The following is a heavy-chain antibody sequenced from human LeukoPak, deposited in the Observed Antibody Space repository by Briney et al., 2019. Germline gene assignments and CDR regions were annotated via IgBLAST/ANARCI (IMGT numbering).Heavy chain of an antibody. D-gene: IGHD3-3*01. CDR3: ARSKYDFWSGFRPKAPFDY. V-gene: IGHV1-2*02. Sequence: ASVKVSCKVSGYTLTELSMHWVRQAPGQGLEWMGWINPNSGGTNYAQKFQGRVTMTRDTSISTAYMELSRLRSDDTAVYYCARSKYDFWSGFRPKAPFDYWGQGTLVTVSS. J-gene: IGHJ4*02. CDR1: GYTLTELS. CDR2: INPNSGGT.